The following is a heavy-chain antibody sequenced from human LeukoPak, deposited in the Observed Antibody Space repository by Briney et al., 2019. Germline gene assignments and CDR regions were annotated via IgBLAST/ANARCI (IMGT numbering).Heavy chain of an antibody. CDR3: ATDPPPPY. V-gene: IGHV4-39*07. J-gene: IGHJ4*02. CDR1: GGSISRSSYH. CDR2: IYYSGGA. Sequence: SETLSLTCTVSGGSISRSSYHWGWIRQPPGKGLEWIGSIYYSGGAYYNASLKSRVTISVDTSEKQFSLKLSSVTAADTAVYYCATDPPPPYWGQGTLVTVSS.